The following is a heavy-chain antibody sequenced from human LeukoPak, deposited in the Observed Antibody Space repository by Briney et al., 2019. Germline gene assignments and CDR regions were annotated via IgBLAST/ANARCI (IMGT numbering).Heavy chain of an antibody. CDR2: IYYRGST. CDR1: GGSISGYY. Sequence: SETLSLTCIVSGGSISGYYWSWIRQPPGKGLEWTGYIYYRGSTNYNPSLKSRVIISVDTSKNQFSLKLSSVTAADTAVYYCARDRPAGWFDPWGQGTLVTVSS. J-gene: IGHJ5*02. V-gene: IGHV4-59*01. CDR3: ARDRPAGWFDP. D-gene: IGHD6-19*01.